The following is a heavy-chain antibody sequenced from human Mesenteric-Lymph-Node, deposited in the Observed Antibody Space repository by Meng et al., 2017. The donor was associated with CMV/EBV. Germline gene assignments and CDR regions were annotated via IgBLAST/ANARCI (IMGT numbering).Heavy chain of an antibody. D-gene: IGHD3-22*01. CDR2: ISSGVNT. CDR1: GFAFSGYW. V-gene: IGHV3-66*02. J-gene: IGHJ3*02. CDR3: ARDSYDAFDI. Sequence: GESLKISCAASGFAFSGYWMSWVRQAPGKGLEWVSLISSGVNTYYADSVRGRFTISRDNSKNTLYLQMNTLRVEDTAVYYCARDSYDAFDIWGQGTMVTVSS.